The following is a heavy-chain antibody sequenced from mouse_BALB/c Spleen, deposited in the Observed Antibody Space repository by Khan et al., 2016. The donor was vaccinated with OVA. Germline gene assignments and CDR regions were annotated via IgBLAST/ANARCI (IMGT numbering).Heavy chain of an antibody. CDR2: ISYSGST. V-gene: IGHV3-2*02. Sequence: QLEESGPGLVKPSQSLSLTCTVTGYSITSGYGWNWIRQFPGNKLEWMGYISYSGSTNYNPSLKSRISITRDTSKNQFFLQLNSVTTEDTATXYRTKAARLEYWGQGTTVTVSS. CDR1: GYSITSGYG. J-gene: IGHJ2*01. D-gene: IGHD1-2*01. CDR3: TKAARLEY.